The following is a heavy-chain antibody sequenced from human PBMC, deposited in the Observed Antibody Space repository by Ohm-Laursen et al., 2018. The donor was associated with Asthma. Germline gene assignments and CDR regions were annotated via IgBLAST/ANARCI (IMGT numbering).Heavy chain of an antibody. CDR3: ARGGSSSWYGDY. D-gene: IGHD6-13*01. V-gene: IGHV1-69*13. CDR2: IIPIFGTA. J-gene: IGHJ4*02. CDR1: GYTFTSYG. Sequence: SVKVSCKASGYTFTSYGISCMRQAPGQGLEWMGGIIPIFGTANYAQKFQGRVTITADESTSTAYMELSSLRSEDTAVYYCARGGSSSWYGDYWGQGTLVTVS.